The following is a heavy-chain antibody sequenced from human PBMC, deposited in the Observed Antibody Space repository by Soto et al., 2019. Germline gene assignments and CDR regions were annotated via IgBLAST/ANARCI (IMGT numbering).Heavy chain of an antibody. CDR1: GYTFTSYD. J-gene: IGHJ4*02. D-gene: IGHD2-2*01. V-gene: IGHV1-8*01. CDR2: MNPNSGNT. CDR3: ARGLMHYCSSTSCKSPFDY. Sequence: QVQLVQSGAEVKKPAASVKVSCKASGYTFTSYDINWVRQATGQGLEWMGWMNPNSGNTGYAQKFQGRVTMTRNTSISTAYMELSSLRSEDTAVYYCARGLMHYCSSTSCKSPFDYWGQGTLVTVSS.